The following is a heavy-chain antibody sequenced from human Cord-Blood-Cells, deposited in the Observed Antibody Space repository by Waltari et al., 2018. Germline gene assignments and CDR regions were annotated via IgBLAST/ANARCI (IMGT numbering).Heavy chain of an antibody. Sequence: QVQLVQSGAEVKKPGSSVTVSCKASGGTFSSYATSWVGQAPGQGLEWMGRIIPILGIANYAQKFQGRVTITADKSTSTAYMELSSLRSEDTAVYYCARDSYRQLADLPNFDYWGQGTLVTVSS. V-gene: IGHV1-69*09. CDR2: IIPILGIA. D-gene: IGHD6-6*01. CDR1: GGTFSSYA. J-gene: IGHJ4*02. CDR3: ARDSYRQLADLPNFDY.